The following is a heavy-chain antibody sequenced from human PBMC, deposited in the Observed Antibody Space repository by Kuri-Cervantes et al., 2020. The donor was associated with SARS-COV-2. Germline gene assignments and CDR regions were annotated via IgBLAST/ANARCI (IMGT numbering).Heavy chain of an antibody. CDR1: GYTLTELS. CDR3: ARENRRWGGTHDY. V-gene: IGHV1-8*01. CDR2: MNPNSGNT. D-gene: IGHD3-16*01. J-gene: IGHJ4*02. Sequence: ASVKVSCKVSGYTLTELSMHWVRQAPGQGLEWMGWMNPNSGNTGYAQKFQGRVTMTRNTSISTAYMELRSLRSDDTAVYYCARENRRWGGTHDYWGQGTLVTVSS.